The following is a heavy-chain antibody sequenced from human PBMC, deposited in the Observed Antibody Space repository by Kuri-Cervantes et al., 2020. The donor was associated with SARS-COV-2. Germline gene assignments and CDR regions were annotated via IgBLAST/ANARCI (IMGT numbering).Heavy chain of an antibody. CDR2: INPNRGVT. V-gene: IGHV1-2*04. CDR1: GYTFTGYY. D-gene: IGHD3-22*01. Sequence: ASVKVSCKASGYTFTGYYMHWVRQAPGQGLEWMGGINPNRGVTNYAQKVQGWVTMTRDTSISTVYMELSTLRSDDTAVYYCAKSPPFRRLVVIFQGGAFDIWGQGTMVTVSS. CDR3: AKSPPFRRLVVIFQGGAFDI. J-gene: IGHJ3*02.